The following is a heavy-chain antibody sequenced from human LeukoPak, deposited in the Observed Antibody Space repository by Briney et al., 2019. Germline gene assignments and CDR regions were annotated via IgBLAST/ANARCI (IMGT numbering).Heavy chain of an antibody. V-gene: IGHV3-72*01. CDR2: TRNKANSYTT. CDR3: ARDLGVVVAATWGGETEHDAFDI. J-gene: IGHJ3*02. Sequence: PGGSLRLSCAASGFTFSDHYMDWVRQAPGKGLEWVGRTRNKANSYTTEYAASVKGRFTISRDDSKNSLYLQMNSLKTEDTAVYYCARDLGVVVAATWGGETEHDAFDIWGQGTMVTVSS. D-gene: IGHD2-15*01. CDR1: GFTFSDHY.